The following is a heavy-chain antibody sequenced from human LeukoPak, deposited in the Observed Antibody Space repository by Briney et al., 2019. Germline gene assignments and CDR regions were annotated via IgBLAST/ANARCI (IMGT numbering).Heavy chain of an antibody. CDR1: GFPFSNYW. Sequence: GGSLRLSCAASGFPFSNYWKHWVRQAPGKGPVWLSRISGDGSSTTYADSVKGRFTISRDNAKNTLYLQMNSLGVEDTAVYYCARDLVVMSAYWGQGTLVTVSS. CDR2: ISGDGSST. V-gene: IGHV3-74*01. CDR3: ARDLVVMSAY. D-gene: IGHD3-22*01. J-gene: IGHJ4*02.